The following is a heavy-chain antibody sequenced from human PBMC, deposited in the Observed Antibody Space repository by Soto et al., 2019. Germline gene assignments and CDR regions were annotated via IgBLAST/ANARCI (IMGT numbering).Heavy chain of an antibody. D-gene: IGHD3-3*01. J-gene: IGHJ5*02. Sequence: ASVKVSCKVSGYTLTELCMHWVRQAPGKGLEWMGGFDPEDGETIYAQKFQGRVTMTEDTSTDTAYMELSSLRSEDTAVYYCSTARWGSGYYRNWFDPWGKGTLVTVSS. CDR1: GYTLTELC. CDR3: STARWGSGYYRNWFDP. V-gene: IGHV1-24*01. CDR2: FDPEDGET.